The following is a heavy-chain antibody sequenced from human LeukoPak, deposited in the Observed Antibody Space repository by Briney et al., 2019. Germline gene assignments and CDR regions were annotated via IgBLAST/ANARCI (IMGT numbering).Heavy chain of an antibody. Sequence: GGSLRLSCAASGSTFSDYYMSWIRQAPGKGLEWVSYISSSGSTIYYADSVKGRFTISMDNAKNSLYLQMNSLRAEDTAVYYCAKSIVVVTYQFDYWGQGTLVTVSS. CDR1: GSTFSDYY. J-gene: IGHJ4*02. V-gene: IGHV3-11*01. CDR3: AKSIVVVTYQFDY. D-gene: IGHD3-22*01. CDR2: ISSSGSTI.